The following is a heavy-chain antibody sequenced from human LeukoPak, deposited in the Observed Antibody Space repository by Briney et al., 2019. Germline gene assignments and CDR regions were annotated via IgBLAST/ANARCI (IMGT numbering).Heavy chain of an antibody. V-gene: IGHV4-39*01. Sequence: SETLSLTCTVSGGSISSSSYYWGWLRQPPGKGLEWIGSIYYSGSTYYNPSLKSRVTISVDTSKNQFSLKLSSVTAADTAVYYCARTEVYGDYVSYFDYWGQGTLVTVSS. D-gene: IGHD4-17*01. CDR3: ARTEVYGDYVSYFDY. CDR2: IYYSGST. J-gene: IGHJ4*02. CDR1: GGSISSSSYY.